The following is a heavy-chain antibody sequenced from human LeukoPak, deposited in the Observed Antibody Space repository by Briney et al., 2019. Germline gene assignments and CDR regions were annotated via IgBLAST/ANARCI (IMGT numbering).Heavy chain of an antibody. CDR3: ASFYIMIGGPPAG. D-gene: IGHD3-16*01. J-gene: IGHJ4*02. V-gene: IGHV1-24*01. CDR1: GNMFTELG. Sequence: ASVKVSCKASGNMFTELGIHWVRQAPGEGLEWMGGFNPEDGEKFYTRKFRGRVTMTDDISTNTAYMELSSLRSDDTAVYFCASFYIMIGGPPAGWGQGTLITVSS. CDR2: FNPEDGEK.